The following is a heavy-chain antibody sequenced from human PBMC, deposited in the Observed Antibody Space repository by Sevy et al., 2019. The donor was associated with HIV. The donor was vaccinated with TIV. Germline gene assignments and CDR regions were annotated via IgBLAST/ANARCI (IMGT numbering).Heavy chain of an antibody. J-gene: IGHJ1*01. CDR2: IISSSSTI. V-gene: IGHV3-48*01. CDR3: ARDRKDNSNWEYFEY. CDR1: GFTFSSYC. D-gene: IGHD4-4*01. Sequence: GGSLRLSCAASGFTFSSYCMNWVRQAPGKGLEWVAYIISSSSTIYYADSVKGRFTNSRDKAKNSPYLQMNSLRAEDTDVYYCARDRKDNSNWEYFEYWGQGTLVTVSS.